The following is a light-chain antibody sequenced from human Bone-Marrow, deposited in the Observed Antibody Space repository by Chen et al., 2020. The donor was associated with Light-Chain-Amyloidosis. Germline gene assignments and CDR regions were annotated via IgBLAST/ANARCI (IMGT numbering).Light chain of an antibody. Sequence: SYELTQPPSVSVSPGQTARITCSGDELPKEYVYWYQQKPGQAPVLVIHNDTERPSGIPERFAGSSSGTTVTLIISGVQAEDEADYYCQSTDSSGTYPYVFGSGTRVTVL. V-gene: IGLV3-25*03. J-gene: IGLJ1*01. CDR1: ELPKEY. CDR2: NDT. CDR3: QSTDSSGTYPYV.